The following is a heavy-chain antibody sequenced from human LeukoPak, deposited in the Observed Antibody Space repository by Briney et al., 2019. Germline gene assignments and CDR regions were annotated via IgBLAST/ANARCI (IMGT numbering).Heavy chain of an antibody. Sequence: PGASLRLSCAASGFTFSSYAMSWVRQAPGKGLEWASAISGSGGSTYYADSVKGRFTISRDNSKNTLYLQMNSLRAEDTAVYYCAKPRLMGGGDCYSYWGQGTLVTVSS. V-gene: IGHV3-23*01. CDR1: GFTFSSYA. CDR2: ISGSGGST. D-gene: IGHD2-21*02. CDR3: AKPRLMGGGDCYSY. J-gene: IGHJ4*02.